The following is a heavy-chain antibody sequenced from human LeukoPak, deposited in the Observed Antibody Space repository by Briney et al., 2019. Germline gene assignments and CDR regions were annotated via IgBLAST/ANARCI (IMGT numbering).Heavy chain of an antibody. CDR1: GFTFSDYY. D-gene: IGHD2-15*01. CDR3: ASGYCSGGSCYSGKYDY. J-gene: IGHJ4*02. Sequence: GGSLRLSCAASGFTFSDYYMSWFRQAPGKGLEWVSYISSSSSYTNYADSVKGRFTISRDNAKNSLYLQMNSLRAEDTAVYYCASGYCSGGSCYSGKYDYWGQGTLVTVSS. V-gene: IGHV3-11*06. CDR2: ISSSSSYT.